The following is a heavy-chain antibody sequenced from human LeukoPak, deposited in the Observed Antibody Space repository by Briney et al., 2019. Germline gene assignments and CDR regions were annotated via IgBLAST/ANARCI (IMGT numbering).Heavy chain of an antibody. CDR3: ARDVGYCSSTSCYGYYHFDY. J-gene: IGHJ4*02. CDR2: ISGSGESA. Sequence: GGSLRLSCSASGFTFSNSAMSWVRQAPGKGLEWVSSISGSGESADYTDSVKARFIISRDNSKNTLYLRMDSLRAEDTAVYYCARDVGYCSSTSCYGYYHFDYWGQGTLVTVSS. V-gene: IGHV3-23*01. D-gene: IGHD2-2*01. CDR1: GFTFSNSA.